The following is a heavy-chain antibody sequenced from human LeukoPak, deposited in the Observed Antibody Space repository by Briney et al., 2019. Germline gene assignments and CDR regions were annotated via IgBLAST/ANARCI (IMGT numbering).Heavy chain of an antibody. V-gene: IGHV3-9*01. CDR2: ISWNSGSI. J-gene: IGHJ4*02. Sequence: GGSLRLSCAASGFTFDDYAMHWVRQAPGKGLEGVSGISWNSGSIGYADSVKGRFTISRDNAKNSLYLQMNSLRAEDTALYYCAKDRDSSGYYRQVFDYWGQGTLVTVSS. CDR3: AKDRDSSGYYRQVFDY. D-gene: IGHD3-22*01. CDR1: GFTFDDYA.